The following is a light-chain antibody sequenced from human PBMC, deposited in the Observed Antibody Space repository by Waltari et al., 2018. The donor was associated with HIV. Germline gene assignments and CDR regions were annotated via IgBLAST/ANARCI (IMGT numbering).Light chain of an antibody. J-gene: IGLJ2*01. Sequence: QSALTQPPSASGSPGHSVSISCTGTSSDVGAYDFVSCYHQPPGKAPKLIIYEVNKRPSGVPDRFSGSKSDNAASLTVSGLQPDDEGDYYCSSYAGNNNFVVFGGGTKLTVL. CDR1: SSDVGAYDF. V-gene: IGLV2-8*01. CDR2: EVN. CDR3: SSYAGNNNFVV.